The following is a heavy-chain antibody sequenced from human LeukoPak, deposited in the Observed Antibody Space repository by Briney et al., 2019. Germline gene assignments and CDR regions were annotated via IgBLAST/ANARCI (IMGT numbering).Heavy chain of an antibody. V-gene: IGHV1-2*02. Sequence: ASVKVSCKASGYTFTGYYMHWVRQAPGQGLEWMGWINPNSGGTNYAQKFQGRVTMTRDTSISTAYMELSRLRSDDTAVYYCTVNTITMVRGVIIKNYYYYMDVWGKGTTVTVSS. CDR2: INPNSGGT. CDR3: TVNTITMVRGVIIKNYYYYMDV. J-gene: IGHJ6*03. CDR1: GYTFTGYY. D-gene: IGHD3-10*01.